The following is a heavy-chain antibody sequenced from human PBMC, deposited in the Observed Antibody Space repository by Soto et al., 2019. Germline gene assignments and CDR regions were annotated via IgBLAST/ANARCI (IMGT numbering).Heavy chain of an antibody. CDR2: ISGSGGST. J-gene: IGHJ5*02. CDR1: GFTFSSYA. CDR3: AKVMVKNWFDP. Sequence: GGSLRLSCAASGFTFSSYAMSWVRQAPGKGLEWVSAISGSGGSTYYADSVRGRFTISRDNSKNTLYLQMNSLRADDTAVYYCAKVMVKNWFDPWGQGTLVTVSS. V-gene: IGHV3-23*01. D-gene: IGHD5-18*01.